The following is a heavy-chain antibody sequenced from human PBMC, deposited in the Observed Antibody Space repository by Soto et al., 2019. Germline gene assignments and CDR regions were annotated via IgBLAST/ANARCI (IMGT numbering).Heavy chain of an antibody. V-gene: IGHV4-34*01. J-gene: IGHJ4*02. D-gene: IGHD5-12*01. CDR1: GGSFSDYF. CDR3: ARAPYSGYAYSLDY. Sequence: QVQLQQWGAGLLKPSETLSLTCAVYGGSFSDYFWSWIRQPPGKGLEWIGEINHSGSTNYNPSLKSRVTISVDTSKIQFALKLSSVTAADTAVYYCARAPYSGYAYSLDYWGQGTLVNVSS. CDR2: INHSGST.